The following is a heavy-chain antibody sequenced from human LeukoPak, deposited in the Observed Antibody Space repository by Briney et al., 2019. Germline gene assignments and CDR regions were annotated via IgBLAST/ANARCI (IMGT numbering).Heavy chain of an antibody. V-gene: IGHV1-69*02. Sequence: SVKVSCKASGGTFSSYTISWVRQAPGQGLEWMGRIIPILGIANYAQKFQGRVTITADKSTSTAYMELSSLRSEDTAVYHCARSGGDGYNDFDYWGQGTLVTVSS. CDR1: GGTFSSYT. CDR3: ARSGGDGYNDFDY. J-gene: IGHJ4*02. CDR2: IIPILGIA. D-gene: IGHD5-24*01.